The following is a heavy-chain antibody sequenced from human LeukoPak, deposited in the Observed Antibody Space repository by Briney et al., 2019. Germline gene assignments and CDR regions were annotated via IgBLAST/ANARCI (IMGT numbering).Heavy chain of an antibody. CDR3: ARQIIAADAFDI. Sequence: SQTLSLTCTVSGGSISSGSYYWSWIRQPAGKGLEWIGRIYTSGSTNYNPSLKSRVTISVDTSKNQFSLKLSSVTAADTAVYYCARQIIAADAFDIWGQGTMVTVSS. CDR1: GGSISSGSYY. D-gene: IGHD6-25*01. J-gene: IGHJ3*02. V-gene: IGHV4-61*02. CDR2: IYTSGST.